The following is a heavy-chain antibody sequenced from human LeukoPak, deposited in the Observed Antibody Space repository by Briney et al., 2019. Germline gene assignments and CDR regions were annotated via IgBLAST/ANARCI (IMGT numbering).Heavy chain of an antibody. CDR2: ISWNSGSI. D-gene: IGHD3-3*01. V-gene: IGHV3-9*01. CDR3: AKDANDFWSAAFDY. J-gene: IGHJ4*02. CDR1: GFTFDDYA. Sequence: GRSLRLSCAASGFTFDDYAMHWVRQAPGKGLEWVSGISWNSGSIGYADSVKGRFTISRDNAKNSLYLQMNSLRAEDTALYYCAKDANDFWSAAFDYWGQGTLVTVSS.